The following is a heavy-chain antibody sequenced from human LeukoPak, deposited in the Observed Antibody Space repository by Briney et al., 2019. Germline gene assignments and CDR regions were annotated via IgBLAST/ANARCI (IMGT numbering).Heavy chain of an antibody. CDR2: ISAYNGNT. J-gene: IGHJ4*02. CDR1: GYTFTSYG. Sequence: ASVKVSCKASGYTFTSYGISWVRQAPGQGLEWMGWISAYNGNTNYAQKLQGRVTMTTDTSTSTAYMELRSLRSDDTAVYYCARVLLGGRAGIDGDYWGQGTLVTVSS. D-gene: IGHD3-10*01. V-gene: IGHV1-18*01. CDR3: ARVLLGGRAGIDGDY.